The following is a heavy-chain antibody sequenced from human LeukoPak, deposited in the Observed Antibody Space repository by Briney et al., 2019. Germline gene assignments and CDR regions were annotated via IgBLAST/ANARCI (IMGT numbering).Heavy chain of an antibody. V-gene: IGHV4-39*07. CDR3: ARGDSSSWYTKATYFDY. CDR2: IYYSGST. D-gene: IGHD6-13*01. J-gene: IGHJ4*01. CDR1: GGSISSSSYY. Sequence: SETLSLTCTVSGGSISSSSYYWGWIRQPPGKGLEWIGSIYYSGSTYYNPSLKSRVTISVDTSKNQFSLKLSSVTAADTAVYYCARGDSSSWYTKATYFDYXXXXXLVTVSS.